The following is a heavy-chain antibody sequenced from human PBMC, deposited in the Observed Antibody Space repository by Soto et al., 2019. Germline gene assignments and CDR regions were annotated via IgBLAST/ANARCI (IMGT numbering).Heavy chain of an antibody. CDR1: GGSITNFH. V-gene: IGHV4-59*01. J-gene: IGHJ4*02. Sequence: SETLSLTCTVSGGSITNFHWSWIWQPPGKGLEWIVYVYFSGSTNYKPSLKSRVTMSIDTSKNEFSLKLISVTAADTAAYFCAAYESEGYFDYWGQGALVTVSS. CDR2: VYFSGST. CDR3: AAYESEGYFDY. D-gene: IGHD3-22*01.